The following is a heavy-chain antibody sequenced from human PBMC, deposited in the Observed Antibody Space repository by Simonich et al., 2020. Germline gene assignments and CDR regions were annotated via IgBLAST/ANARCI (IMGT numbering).Heavy chain of an antibody. D-gene: IGHD1-1*01. V-gene: IGHV4-34*01. CDR1: GGAFSGYY. CDR3: ARGKGWKNAFDI. J-gene: IGHJ3*02. CDR2: INHSGST. Sequence: QVQLQQWGAGLLKPSETLSLTCAVYGGAFSGYYWSWIRQPPGQGLEWMGEINHSGSTNYNPSLKRRVTISVDTSKNQFSRKLSSVTAADTAVYYCARGKGWKNAFDIWGQGTMVTVSS.